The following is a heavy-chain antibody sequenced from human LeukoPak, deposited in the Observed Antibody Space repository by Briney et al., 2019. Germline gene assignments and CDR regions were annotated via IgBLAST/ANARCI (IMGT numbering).Heavy chain of an antibody. CDR3: ARDYLEDYVWGSYRATVDY. Sequence: GGSLRLSCAASGFTFSDYYMSWIRQAPGKGLEWVSYISSSGSTIYYADSVKGRFTISRDNAKNSLYLQMNSLRAEDTAVYYCARDYLEDYVWGSYRATVDYWGQEPWSPSPQ. CDR2: ISSSGSTI. CDR1: GFTFSDYY. V-gene: IGHV3-11*01. J-gene: IGHJ4*01. D-gene: IGHD3-16*02.